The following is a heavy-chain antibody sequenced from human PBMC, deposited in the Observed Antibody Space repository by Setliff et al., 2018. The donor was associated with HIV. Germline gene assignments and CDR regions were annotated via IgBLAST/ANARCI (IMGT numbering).Heavy chain of an antibody. Sequence: SETLSLTCTVSGASISSHYWSWIRQSPGKGLEWIGSIYYSETTNSNPSLKSRVTISVDTSKNQLSLKLRSVTAADTAVYYCARDPGGLYCRSTSCQGGCFDPWGQGTLVTVSS. CDR1: GASISSHY. CDR3: ARDPGGLYCRSTSCQGGCFDP. V-gene: IGHV4-59*11. CDR2: IYYSETT. D-gene: IGHD2-2*01. J-gene: IGHJ5*02.